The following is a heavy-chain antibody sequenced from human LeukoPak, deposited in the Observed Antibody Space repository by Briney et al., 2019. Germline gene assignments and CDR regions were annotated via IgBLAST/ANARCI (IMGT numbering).Heavy chain of an antibody. CDR3: AKLPQVAGDGYNFDY. V-gene: IGHV3-23*01. CDR2: ISGRGGSV. CDR1: GFTFSSYA. J-gene: IGHJ4*02. D-gene: IGHD5-24*01. Sequence: GGSLRLSCAASGFTFSSYAMGWVRQAPGKGLEWVSTISGRGGSVDYADSVKGRFIISRDNSKNTLYLQMNSLRAEDTAVYYCAKLPQVAGDGYNFDYWGQGTLATVSP.